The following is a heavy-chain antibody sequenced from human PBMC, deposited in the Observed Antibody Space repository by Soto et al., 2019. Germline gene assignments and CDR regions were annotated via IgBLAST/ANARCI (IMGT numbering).Heavy chain of an antibody. D-gene: IGHD1-26*01. Sequence: QVQLVQSGPEVKKPGASVKVSCKASGYTFTSYEITWVRQAPVQGLEWMGWISGYNGITNYAQKFQGRVTMTTETSTSTAYMELRSLRSDDTAVYYCAKNSGPNWYFDLWGRGTLVTVSS. J-gene: IGHJ2*01. V-gene: IGHV1-18*01. CDR3: AKNSGPNWYFDL. CDR1: GYTFTSYE. CDR2: ISGYNGIT.